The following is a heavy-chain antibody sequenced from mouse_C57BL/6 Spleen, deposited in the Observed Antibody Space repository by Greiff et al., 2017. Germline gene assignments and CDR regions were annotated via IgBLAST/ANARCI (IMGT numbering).Heavy chain of an antibody. CDR1: GYTFTSYW. CDR2: IDPTSGNT. J-gene: IGHJ3*01. CDR3: ARESWSGRDYRAY. Sequence: QVQLQQPGAELVRPGASVKLSCKASGYTFTSYWIHWVKQRPGQGLEWIGVIDPTSGNTNYNEKFKGKATLTVDTSSSTAYMELSSLTSEDSAVYYCARESWSGRDYRAYWGQGTPVTVSA. D-gene: IGHD2-13*01. V-gene: IGHV1-59*01.